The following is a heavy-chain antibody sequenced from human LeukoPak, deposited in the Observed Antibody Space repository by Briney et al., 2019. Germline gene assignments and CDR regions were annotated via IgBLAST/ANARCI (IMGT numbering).Heavy chain of an antibody. CDR1: RYTISRGSYY. Sequence: PSETLSLTCTVSRYTISRGSYYWVWIRQPPGKGLEWVGTIYYSGSTYYNPSLKSRVTISVDTAKNYFSLSNGSVTAGDTALYYCERQDSVSSYFDPWGQGTLVTVSS. CDR3: ERQDSVSSYFDP. D-gene: IGHD1-26*01. J-gene: IGHJ5*02. CDR2: IYYSGST. V-gene: IGHV4-39*01.